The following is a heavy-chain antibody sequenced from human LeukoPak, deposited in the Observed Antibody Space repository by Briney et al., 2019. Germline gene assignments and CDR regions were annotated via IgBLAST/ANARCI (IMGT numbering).Heavy chain of an antibody. Sequence: GGSLRLPCAASGFTFSTYSMNWVRQAPGKRLEWVSTISNAGGTTHSAAFVKGRFTTSNDNSNNTLFLTMNILRDDDPALYYCAKGSSGYFADLWGQGTLVTVSS. D-gene: IGHD3-22*01. CDR1: GFTFSTYS. J-gene: IGHJ5*02. V-gene: IGHV3-21*04. CDR2: ISNAGGTT. CDR3: AKGSSGYFADL.